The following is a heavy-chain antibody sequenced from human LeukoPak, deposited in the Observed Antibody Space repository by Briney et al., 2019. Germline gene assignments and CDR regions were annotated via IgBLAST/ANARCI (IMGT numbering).Heavy chain of an antibody. D-gene: IGHD3-9*01. V-gene: IGHV3-23*01. J-gene: IGHJ4*02. CDR2: ISGSGGST. CDR3: AKPYYDILTGYPYYFDY. CDR1: GFTFSSYG. Sequence: GGSLRLSCAASGFTFSSYGMSWVRQAPGKGLEWVSAISGSGGSTYYADSVKGRFTISRDNSKNTLYLQMNSLRAEDTAVYYCAKPYYDILTGYPYYFDYWGQGTLVTVSS.